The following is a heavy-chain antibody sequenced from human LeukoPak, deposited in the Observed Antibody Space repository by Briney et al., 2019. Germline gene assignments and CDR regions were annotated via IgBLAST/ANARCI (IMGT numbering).Heavy chain of an antibody. CDR2: NYYSGST. Sequence: SETLSLTCTVSGGSISSSSYYWGWIRQPPGKGLEWIGSNYYSGSTYYNPSLKSRVTISVDTSKNQFSLKLSSVTAADTAVYYCARLYGDYSVYYWGQGTLVTVSS. D-gene: IGHD4-17*01. CDR1: GGSISSSSYY. CDR3: ARLYGDYSVYY. V-gene: IGHV4-39*01. J-gene: IGHJ4*02.